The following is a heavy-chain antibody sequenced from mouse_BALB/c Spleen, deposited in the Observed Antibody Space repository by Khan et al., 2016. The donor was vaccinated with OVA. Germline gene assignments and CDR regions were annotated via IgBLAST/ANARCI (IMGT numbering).Heavy chain of an antibody. J-gene: IGHJ3*01. CDR2: INPYDDYT. CDR3: AGGVLGLQAWFAY. CDR1: GYTFTSYV. D-gene: IGHD3-1*01. V-gene: IGHV1S136*01. Sequence: VQLQQPGPELVQPGASVKMSCKASGYTFTSYVMHWVKQKPGKGLEWIGYINPYDDYTNYNEMFNGKATLTSDKSSNTAYMELRSLTSEDSAVYNCAGGVLGLQAWFAYWGQGTLVTVSS.